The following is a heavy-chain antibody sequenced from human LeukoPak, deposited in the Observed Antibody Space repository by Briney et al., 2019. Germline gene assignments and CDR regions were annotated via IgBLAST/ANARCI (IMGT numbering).Heavy chain of an antibody. CDR2: INHSGST. V-gene: IGHV4-34*01. Sequence: SETLSLTCAVSGGSISSGGYSWSWIRQTPGKGLEWIGEINHSGSTNYNPSLKRRVTISVDTSQKQFSLRLTSVTAADTAVYYCARGRYLTTLGGAAAGFLDSWGQGTLVTVSS. CDR1: GGSISSGGYS. J-gene: IGHJ4*02. CDR3: ARGRYLTTLGGAAAGFLDS. D-gene: IGHD6-13*01.